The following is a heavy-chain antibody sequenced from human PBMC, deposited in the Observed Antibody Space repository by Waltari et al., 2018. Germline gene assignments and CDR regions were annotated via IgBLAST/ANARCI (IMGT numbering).Heavy chain of an antibody. J-gene: IGHJ2*01. CDR1: GGSISSYY. CDR2: IYYSGST. CDR3: ARIPSREDIVVVVAATPYWYFDL. D-gene: IGHD2-15*01. V-gene: IGHV4-59*01. Sequence: QVQLQESGPGLVKPSETLSLTCTVSGGSISSYYWSWNRQPPGKGLEWIGYIYYSGSTNYNPSLKSRVTISVDTSKNQFSLKLSSVTAADTAVYYCARIPSREDIVVVVAATPYWYFDLWGRGTLVTVSS.